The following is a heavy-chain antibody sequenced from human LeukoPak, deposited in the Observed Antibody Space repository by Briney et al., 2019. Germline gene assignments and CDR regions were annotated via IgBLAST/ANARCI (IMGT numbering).Heavy chain of an antibody. Sequence: SETLSLTCTVSGGSISSYYWSWIRQPPGKGLEWIGYIYYSGSTNYNPSLKSRVTISVDTSKNQFSLKLSSVTAADTVVYYCARLGYYYDSSGYLFDYWGQGTLVTVSS. D-gene: IGHD3-22*01. J-gene: IGHJ4*02. V-gene: IGHV4-59*08. CDR2: IYYSGST. CDR3: ARLGYYYDSSGYLFDY. CDR1: GGSISSYY.